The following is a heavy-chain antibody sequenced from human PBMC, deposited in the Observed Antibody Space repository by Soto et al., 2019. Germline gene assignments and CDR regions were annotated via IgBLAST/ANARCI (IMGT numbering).Heavy chain of an antibody. CDR1: SGSISSSNW. J-gene: IGHJ4*02. V-gene: IGHV4-4*02. CDR3: ARESRGYCSGGSCYEGIDY. Sequence: SETLSLTCAVSSGSISSSNWWSWVRQPPGKGLEWIGEIYHSGSTNYNPSLKSRVTISVDKSKNQFSLKLSSVTAADTAVYYCARESRGYCSGGSCYEGIDYWGQGTLVTVSS. CDR2: IYHSGST. D-gene: IGHD2-15*01.